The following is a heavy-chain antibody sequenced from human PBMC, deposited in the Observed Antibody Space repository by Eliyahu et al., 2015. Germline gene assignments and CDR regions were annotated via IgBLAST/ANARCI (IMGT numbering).Heavy chain of an antibody. Sequence: GDYAMSWFRQAPGKGLEWVGFIRSKAYGGTTEYAASVKGRFTISRDDSKSIAYLQMNSLKTEDTAVYYCTRDGQLAPPDYWGQGTLVTVSS. CDR2: IRSKAYGGTT. CDR1: GDYA. J-gene: IGHJ4*02. CDR3: TRDGQLAPPDY. V-gene: IGHV3-49*03. D-gene: IGHD6-6*01.